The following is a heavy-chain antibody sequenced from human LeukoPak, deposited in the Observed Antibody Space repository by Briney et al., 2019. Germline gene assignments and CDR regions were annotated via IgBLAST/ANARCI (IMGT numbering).Heavy chain of an antibody. CDR3: ARDMRYYYDSSGYYYYFDY. D-gene: IGHD3-22*01. CDR2: IYHSGST. V-gene: IGHV4-38-2*02. Sequence: SETLSLTCTVSGYSISSGYYWGWIRQPPGKGLEWIGSIYHSGSTYYNPSLKSRVTISVDTSKNQFSLKLSSVTAADTAVYYCARDMRYYYDSSGYYYYFDYWGQGTLVTVSS. J-gene: IGHJ4*02. CDR1: GYSISSGYY.